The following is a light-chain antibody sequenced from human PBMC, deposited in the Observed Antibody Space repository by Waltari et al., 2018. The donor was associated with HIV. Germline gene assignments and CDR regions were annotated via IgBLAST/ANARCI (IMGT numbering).Light chain of an antibody. CDR2: EVN. CDR1: SRDVGGYKS. J-gene: IGLJ1*01. V-gene: IGLV2-8*01. CDR3: SSYAGSNNYV. Sequence: QSALTQPPSASGSPGPSVTISCTGTSRDVGGYKSVSWYRQHPGKAPKLMIYEVNKRPSGVPDRFSGSKSGNTASLTVSGLQAEDEADYYCSSYAGSNNYVFGTGTKVTVL.